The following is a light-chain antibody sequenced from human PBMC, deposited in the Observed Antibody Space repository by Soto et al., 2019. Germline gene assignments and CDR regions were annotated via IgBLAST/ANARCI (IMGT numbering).Light chain of an antibody. Sequence: DIQMTQSPSSLSASVGDRVTITFQASQNINNYLNWYQQKPGRAXXLLIGDASNLEAGVPSRFRGSGSGTDVTFTISRLQPEDIATYYCQKYENLPTFGQGTRLEIK. V-gene: IGKV1-33*01. J-gene: IGKJ5*01. CDR2: DAS. CDR3: QKYENLPT. CDR1: QNINNY.